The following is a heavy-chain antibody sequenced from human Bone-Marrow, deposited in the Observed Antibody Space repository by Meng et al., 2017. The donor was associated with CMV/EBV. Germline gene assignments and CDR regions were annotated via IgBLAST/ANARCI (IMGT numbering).Heavy chain of an antibody. CDR3: ARDEYDSSGLFDY. Sequence: GGSMRLSCAASGFTFSSYSMNWVRQAPGKGLEWVSSISSSSSYIYYADSVKGRFTISRDNAKNSLYLQMNSLRAEDTAVYYCARDEYDSSGLFDYWGQGTLVTVSS. CDR1: GFTFSSYS. D-gene: IGHD3-22*01. V-gene: IGHV3-21*01. CDR2: ISSSSSYI. J-gene: IGHJ4*02.